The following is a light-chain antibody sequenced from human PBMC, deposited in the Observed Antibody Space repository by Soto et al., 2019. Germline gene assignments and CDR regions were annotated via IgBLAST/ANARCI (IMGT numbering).Light chain of an antibody. CDR1: QGISNY. J-gene: IGKJ4*01. CDR2: AAS. V-gene: IGKV1-27*01. CDR3: RTYSSAPSPT. Sequence: DIQMTQSPSSLSASVGDRVTITCRASQGISNYLAWYQQKPGKVPKLLIYAASTLQSGVPSRFSGSGSGTDFTLTISSLQPEDVATYYCRTYSSAPSPTFTGGSTVEIK.